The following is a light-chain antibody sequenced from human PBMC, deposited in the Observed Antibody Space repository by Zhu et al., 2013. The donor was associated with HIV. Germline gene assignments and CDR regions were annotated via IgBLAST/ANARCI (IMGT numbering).Light chain of an antibody. Sequence: AIQLTQSPSSLSASVGDRVTITCRASQGISSGLAWYQQKPGLPPNLLIYDATTLESGVPSRFSGSGFGTDFTLTISSLHPEDFATYYCQQYQTFPYSFGQGTKLDFK. CDR1: QGISSG. J-gene: IGKJ2*01. CDR3: QQYQTFPYS. V-gene: IGKV1-13*02. CDR2: DAT.